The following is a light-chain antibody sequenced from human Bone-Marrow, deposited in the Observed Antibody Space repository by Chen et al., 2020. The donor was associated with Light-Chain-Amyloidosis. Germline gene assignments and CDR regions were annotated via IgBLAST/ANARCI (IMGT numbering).Light chain of an antibody. CDR3: AAWDGSLSGYV. J-gene: IGLJ1*01. CDR2: RNN. Sequence: QSVLTQPPPASGAPGQRVTISCSGASSNIGINCVYWYQHFPGAAPNRLIHRNNQRPSGVPDRFSASKSGTSAFLAISGLRSEDEADYYCAAWDGSLSGYVFGTGTKVIVL. V-gene: IGLV1-47*01. CDR1: SSNIGINC.